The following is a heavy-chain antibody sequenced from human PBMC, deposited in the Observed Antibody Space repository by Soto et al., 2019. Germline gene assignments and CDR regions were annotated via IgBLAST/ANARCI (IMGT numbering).Heavy chain of an antibody. V-gene: IGHV4-34*01. CDR1: GGSFSTYS. Sequence: SETLSLTCAVYGGSFSTYSWSLIRQPPGKGLEWIGEINQSGRTNYNPSLKSRVTISVYTSKNQFSLKLTSVTAADTAVYYCARGGVSFDIVLVPASHYGMDVWGQGTTVTVSS. CDR3: ARGGVSFDIVLVPASHYGMDV. CDR2: INQSGRT. D-gene: IGHD2-2*01. J-gene: IGHJ6*02.